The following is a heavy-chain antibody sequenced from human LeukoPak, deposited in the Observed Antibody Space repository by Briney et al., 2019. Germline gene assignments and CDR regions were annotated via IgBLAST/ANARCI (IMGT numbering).Heavy chain of an antibody. CDR1: GFTFSSYG. CDR3: AKDTPRFTAGPFDY. V-gene: IGHV3-30*02. Sequence: GGSLRLSCAASGFTFSSYGMHWVRQAPGTGLEWVAFIRYDGSNKYYADSVKGRFTISRDNSKNPLYLQMNSLRAEDTAVYYCAKDTPRFTAGPFDYWGQGTLVTVSS. D-gene: IGHD2-21*02. J-gene: IGHJ4*02. CDR2: IRYDGSNK.